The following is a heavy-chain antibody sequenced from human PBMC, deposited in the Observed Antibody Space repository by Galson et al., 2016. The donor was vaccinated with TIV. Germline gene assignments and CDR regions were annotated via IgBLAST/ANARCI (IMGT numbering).Heavy chain of an antibody. CDR2: TSWDDDK. CDR1: GFSFSTSGVG. J-gene: IGHJ6*02. Sequence: PALVKPTQTLTVTCTFSGFSFSTSGVGVGWIRQPPGKALEWLALTSWDDDKRYSPSLKSRLTISKDTSKNQVGLTMTNMDPVATATYFCAHSRTYAYGDTNYHSGLDVWGRGTTVTVSS. D-gene: IGHD4-17*01. CDR3: AHSRTYAYGDTNYHSGLDV. V-gene: IGHV2-5*02.